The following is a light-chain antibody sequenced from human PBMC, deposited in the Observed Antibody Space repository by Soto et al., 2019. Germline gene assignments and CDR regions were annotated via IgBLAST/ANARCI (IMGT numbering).Light chain of an antibody. CDR1: QTISSW. V-gene: IGKV1-5*03. CDR3: QHDNSYSEA. CDR2: KAS. Sequence: DIQMTQSPSTLSGSVGDRVTISCRASQTISSWLAGYQQKPGKAPKLLIYKASTLKSGVPSRFSGSGSGTEFTLTISSLQPDDFATYYCQHDNSYSEAFGQGTKVELK. J-gene: IGKJ1*01.